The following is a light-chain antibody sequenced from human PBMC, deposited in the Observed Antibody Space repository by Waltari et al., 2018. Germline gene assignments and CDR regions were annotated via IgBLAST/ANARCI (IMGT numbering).Light chain of an antibody. CDR3: CSYAGGYTYV. CDR1: SSDVGGYNY. CDR2: DVN. J-gene: IGLJ1*01. Sequence: QSALTQPRSVSGSPGQSVTISCTGTSSDVGGYNYVPWYQQHPGKAPKAMLYDVNKRPSGVPDRFSGSKSGNTASLTISGLQTEDEADYYCCSYAGGYTYVFGTGTKVTVL. V-gene: IGLV2-11*01.